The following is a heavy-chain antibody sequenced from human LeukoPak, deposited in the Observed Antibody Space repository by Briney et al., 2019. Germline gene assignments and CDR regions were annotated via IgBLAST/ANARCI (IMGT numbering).Heavy chain of an antibody. CDR2: IYYSGST. CDR3: ARAFGVA. J-gene: IGHJ4*02. D-gene: IGHD3-10*01. CDR1: GGSISSYY. V-gene: IGHV4-59*01. Sequence: SETLSLTCTVSGGSISSYYWSWIRQPPGKGLEWIGFIYYSGSTDYNPSLKSRVTISVDTSKNQFSLKLSSVTAADTAVYYCARAFGVAWGQGTLVTVSS.